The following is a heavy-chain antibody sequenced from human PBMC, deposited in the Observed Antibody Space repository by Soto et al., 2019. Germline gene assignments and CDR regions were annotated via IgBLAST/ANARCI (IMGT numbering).Heavy chain of an antibody. CDR1: VFTFSSYC. Sequence: HPGGSLKLSFAASVFTFSSYCVHGVRRAPGKGLEWVAVISYDGSNKYYADSVKGRFTISRDNSKNTLYLQMNSLRAEDTAVYYCAKGPKYSSGWYNYYYGMDVWGQGTTVTVSS. J-gene: IGHJ6*02. CDR3: AKGPKYSSGWYNYYYGMDV. CDR2: ISYDGSNK. D-gene: IGHD6-19*01. V-gene: IGHV3-30*18.